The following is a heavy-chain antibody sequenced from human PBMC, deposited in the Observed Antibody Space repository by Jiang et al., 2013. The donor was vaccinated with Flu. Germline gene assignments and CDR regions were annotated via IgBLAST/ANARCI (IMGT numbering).Heavy chain of an antibody. CDR2: ISGSGGST. D-gene: IGHD3-3*01. CDR3: AKGLGTIFGVGQYYYYGMDV. J-gene: IGHJ6*04. Sequence: VQLVESGGGLVQPGGSLRLSCAASGFTFSSYAMSWVRQAPGKGLEWVSAISGSGGSTYYADSVKGRFTISRDNSKNTLYLQMNSLRAEDTAVYYCAKGLGTIFGVGQYYYYGMDVWGKGTTVTVSS. V-gene: IGHV3-23*04. CDR1: GFTFSSYA.